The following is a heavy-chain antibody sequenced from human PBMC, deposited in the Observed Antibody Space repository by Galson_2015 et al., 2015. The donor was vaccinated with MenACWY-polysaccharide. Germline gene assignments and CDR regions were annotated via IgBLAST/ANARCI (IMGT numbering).Heavy chain of an antibody. CDR3: ARGGKYYYDSSGYLNWFDP. J-gene: IGHJ5*02. Sequence: SVKVSCKASGYSFSSYDINWVRQTTGQGLEWMGWMNTNSGKTGYAQKFKARVTMTRNTSISIAYMELSSPRSEDTAVYYCARGGKYYYDSSGYLNWFDPWGQGTLVTVSS. V-gene: IGHV1-8*01. CDR2: MNTNSGKT. CDR1: GYSFSSYD. D-gene: IGHD3-22*01.